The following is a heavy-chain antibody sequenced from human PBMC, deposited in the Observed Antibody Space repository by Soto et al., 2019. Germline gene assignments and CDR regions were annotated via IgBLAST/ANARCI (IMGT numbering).Heavy chain of an antibody. J-gene: IGHJ4*02. D-gene: IGHD1-26*01. Sequence: EVQLVESGGGLVQPGGSLRLSCAASGFTFSSYSMNWVRQAPGKGLEWVSYISSSSSTIYYADSVKGRFTISRDNAKNSLYLKMNSLRDEDTAVYYCARMWEPQAFDYWGQGTLVTVSS. CDR1: GFTFSSYS. V-gene: IGHV3-48*02. CDR3: ARMWEPQAFDY. CDR2: ISSSSSTI.